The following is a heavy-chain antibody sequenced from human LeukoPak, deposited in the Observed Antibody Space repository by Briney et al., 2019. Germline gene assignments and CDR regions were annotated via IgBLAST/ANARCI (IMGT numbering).Heavy chain of an antibody. J-gene: IGHJ4*02. CDR1: GFTFNTYS. D-gene: IGHD2-2*01. CDR3: ASHFACGSTSCPPFDS. Sequence: GGSQRLSCAASGFTFNTYSMNWVRQAPGKGLEWVSSISDNSNYIYYSDSVEGRFTISRDNAKNSLYLQMNSLRVEDTAVYYCASHFACGSTSCPPFDSWGQGTLVTVSS. V-gene: IGHV3-21*01. CDR2: ISDNSNYI.